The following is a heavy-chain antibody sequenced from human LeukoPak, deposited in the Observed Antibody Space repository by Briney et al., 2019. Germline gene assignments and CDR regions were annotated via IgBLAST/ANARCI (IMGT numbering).Heavy chain of an antibody. V-gene: IGHV3-7*01. CDR1: GFTFSSYW. Sequence: GGSLRLSCAASGFTFSSYWMSWVRQAPGKGLEWVVNIKQDGSEKHYVDSMKGRFTISRDNAKNSVYLQMNSLRAEDTAVYYCARALIWYFDLWGRGTLVTVSS. CDR2: IKQDGSEK. CDR3: ARALIWYFDL. J-gene: IGHJ2*01. D-gene: IGHD3-16*01.